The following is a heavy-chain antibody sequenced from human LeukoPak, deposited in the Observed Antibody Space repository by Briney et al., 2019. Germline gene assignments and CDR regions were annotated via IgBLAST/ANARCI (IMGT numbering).Heavy chain of an antibody. CDR1: GFTFSSYG. Sequence: GGSLRLSCAASGFTFSSYGMHWVRQAPGKGLEWVAVISYDGSNKYYADSVKGRFTISRDNSKNTLYLQMNSLRAEDTAVYYCAKDVGDYDDYWGQGTLVTVSS. V-gene: IGHV3-30*18. D-gene: IGHD4-17*01. J-gene: IGHJ4*02. CDR3: AKDVGDYDDY. CDR2: ISYDGSNK.